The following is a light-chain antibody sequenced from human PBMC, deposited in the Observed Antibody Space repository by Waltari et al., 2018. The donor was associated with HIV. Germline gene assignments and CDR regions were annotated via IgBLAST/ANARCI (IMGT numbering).Light chain of an antibody. Sequence: QSVVTQPPSASGTPGQRVTISCSGSSSNIGSNPVHWYQPLPGTAPKLLIYSNKQRPSGVPDRFSGSKSGTSASLAISGLQSEDEADYYCAAWDDSLNGNVFGTGTKVTVL. V-gene: IGLV1-44*01. CDR2: SNK. CDR1: SSNIGSNP. CDR3: AAWDDSLNGNV. J-gene: IGLJ1*01.